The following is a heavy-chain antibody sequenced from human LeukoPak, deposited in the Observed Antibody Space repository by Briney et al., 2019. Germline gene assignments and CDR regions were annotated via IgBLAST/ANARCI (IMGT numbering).Heavy chain of an antibody. CDR2: ISSSSSTI. Sequence: GGSLRLSCAASGFTFSSYSMNWVRQAPGKGLEWVSYISSSSSTIYYADSVKGRFTISRDNAKNSLYLQMNSLRAEDTAVYYCARARRELLGYWGQGTLVTVSS. J-gene: IGHJ4*02. D-gene: IGHD1-26*01. CDR1: GFTFSSYS. CDR3: ARARRELLGY. V-gene: IGHV3-48*04.